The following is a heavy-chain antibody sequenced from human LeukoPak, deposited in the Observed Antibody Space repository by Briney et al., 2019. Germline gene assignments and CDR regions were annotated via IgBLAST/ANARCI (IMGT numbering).Heavy chain of an antibody. CDR2: IYHSGST. CDR3: ARELLLWFGENHYNWFDP. J-gene: IGHJ5*02. V-gene: IGHV4-38-2*02. CDR1: GYSISSGYY. Sequence: PSETLSLTCTVSGYSISSGYYWGWIRQPPGKGLEWIGSIYHSGSTYYNPSLKSRVTISVDTSKNQFSLKLSSVTAADTAVYYCARELLLWFGENHYNWFDPWGQGTLVTVSS. D-gene: IGHD3-10*01.